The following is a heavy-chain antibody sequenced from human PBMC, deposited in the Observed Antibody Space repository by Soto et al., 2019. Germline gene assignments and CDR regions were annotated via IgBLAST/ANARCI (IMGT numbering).Heavy chain of an antibody. CDR2: ISESGDST. Sequence: EVQLLDSGGRLVQPGGSLRLSCAASGFTFSSYAMSWVRQAPGKGLEWVSSISESGDSTSYAESVRGRFTISRDDSKNTLYLQMNSLRAEDTAVYSCAKSRIQGWTKGLYDHWGQGTLVIVSS. J-gene: IGHJ4*02. D-gene: IGHD5-18*01. CDR3: AKSRIQGWTKGLYDH. V-gene: IGHV3-23*01. CDR1: GFTFSSYA.